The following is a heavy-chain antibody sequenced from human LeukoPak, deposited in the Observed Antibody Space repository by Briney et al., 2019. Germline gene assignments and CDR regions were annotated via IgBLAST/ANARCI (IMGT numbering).Heavy chain of an antibody. CDR3: AHTVTPRYFQF. V-gene: IGHV3-21*01. D-gene: IGHD4-17*01. CDR2: ISSSSSYI. J-gene: IGHJ1*01. Sequence: GGSLRLSCAASGFTFNSYSMNWVRQAPGKGLEWVSSISSSSSYIYYADSMKGRFTISRDNAKNSLYLQMNSLRTEDTALYYCAHTVTPRYFQFWGQGTLVTVSS. CDR1: GFTFNSYS.